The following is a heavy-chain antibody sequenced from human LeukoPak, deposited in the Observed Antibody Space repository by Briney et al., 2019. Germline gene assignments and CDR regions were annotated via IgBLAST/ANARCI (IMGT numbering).Heavy chain of an antibody. CDR1: GGSFSGYY. Sequence: SETLSLTCAVYGGSFSGYYWSWIRQPPGKGLEWIGEINHSGSTNYNPSLKSRVTISVDTSKNQFSLKLSSVTAADTAVYYCARGLASTVVFDYWGQGTLVTVSS. CDR2: INHSGST. V-gene: IGHV4-34*01. D-gene: IGHD3-16*02. J-gene: IGHJ4*02. CDR3: ARGLASTVVFDY.